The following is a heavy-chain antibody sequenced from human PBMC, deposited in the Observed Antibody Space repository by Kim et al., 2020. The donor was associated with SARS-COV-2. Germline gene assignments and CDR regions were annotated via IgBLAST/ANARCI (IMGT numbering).Heavy chain of an antibody. Sequence: GGSLRLSCTASGFTFSSYSMNWVRQAPGKGLEWVSSISSSSSYIYYADSVKGRFTISRDNAKNSLYLQMNSLRAEDTAVYYCASTKRMVRDPYYYYGMDDWGQGTTVTVSS. CDR3: ASTKRMVRDPYYYYGMDD. CDR1: GFTFSSYS. CDR2: ISSSSSYI. V-gene: IGHV3-21*01. D-gene: IGHD3-10*01. J-gene: IGHJ6*02.